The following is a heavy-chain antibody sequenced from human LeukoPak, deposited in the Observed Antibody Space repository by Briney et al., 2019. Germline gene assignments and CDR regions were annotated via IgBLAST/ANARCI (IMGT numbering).Heavy chain of an antibody. Sequence: GGSLRLSCAASGFTFSSYGMHWVRQAPGKGLERVAVISYDGSNKYYADSVKGRFTISRDNSKNTLYLQMNSLRAEDTAVYYCAKAGGSGSYSNWFDPWGQGTLVTVSS. V-gene: IGHV3-30*18. D-gene: IGHD3-10*01. CDR2: ISYDGSNK. J-gene: IGHJ5*02. CDR1: GFTFSSYG. CDR3: AKAGGSGSYSNWFDP.